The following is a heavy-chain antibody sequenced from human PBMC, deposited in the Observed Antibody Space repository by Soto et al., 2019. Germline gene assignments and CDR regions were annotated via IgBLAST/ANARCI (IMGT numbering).Heavy chain of an antibody. D-gene: IGHD3-22*01. Sequence: PGESLKISCKGSGYSFTTYWISWVRQMPGKGLEWMGTVNPSDSDTNYSPSFRGHVTISADKSTSTAYLQWSSLKASDTAMYYCARIWYNSNWDWFDPWGQGTLVTVSS. J-gene: IGHJ5*02. CDR2: VNPSDSDT. CDR1: GYSFTTYW. CDR3: ARIWYNSNWDWFDP. V-gene: IGHV5-10-1*01.